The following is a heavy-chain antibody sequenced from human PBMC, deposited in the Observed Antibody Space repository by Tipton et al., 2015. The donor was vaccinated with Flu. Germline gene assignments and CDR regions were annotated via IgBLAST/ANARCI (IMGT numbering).Heavy chain of an antibody. J-gene: IGHJ2*01. D-gene: IGHD3-16*02. Sequence: QLVQSGGGVVQPGGSLRLSCAASGFSFSSFGMNWVRQAPGKGLQWVANIKHDGSEKFYVDYLKGRFTISRDNAKNSLYLQIHSLRAEDTAVYYCARAEESYTGDWYFDLWGRGTLVTVSS. V-gene: IGHV3-7*01. CDR3: ARAEESYTGDWYFDL. CDR2: IKHDGSEK. CDR1: GFSFSSFG.